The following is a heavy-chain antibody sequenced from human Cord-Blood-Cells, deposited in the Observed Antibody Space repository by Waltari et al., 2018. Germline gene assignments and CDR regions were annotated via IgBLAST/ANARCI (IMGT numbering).Heavy chain of an antibody. CDR3: ARWGYSSSQPFDY. CDR1: GGSFSGYY. CDR2: INHSGST. D-gene: IGHD6-13*01. V-gene: IGHV4-34*01. J-gene: IGHJ4*02. Sequence: QVQLQQWGAGLLKPSETLSLTCAVYGGSFSGYYWSWIRQPPGKGLEWIGEINHSGSTNYNPSLKSRVIISVDTSKNQFSLKLSSVTAADTAVYYCARWGYSSSQPFDYWGQGTLVTVSS.